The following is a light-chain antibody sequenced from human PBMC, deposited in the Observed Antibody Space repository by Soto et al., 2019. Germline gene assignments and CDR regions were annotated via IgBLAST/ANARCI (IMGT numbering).Light chain of an antibody. CDR2: WAS. CDR3: QQYYNMLA. V-gene: IGKV4-1*01. CDR1: RSVLYSSNNKNY. J-gene: IGKJ1*01. Sequence: DIVMTQSPDSLAVSLGERVTINCKSSRSVLYSSNNKNYLAWYQQKPGQPPQLLIYWASTREYGVPDRFSGSGSGTDFTLTISSLQAEDVAVYYCQQYYNMLAFGLGTKVEIK.